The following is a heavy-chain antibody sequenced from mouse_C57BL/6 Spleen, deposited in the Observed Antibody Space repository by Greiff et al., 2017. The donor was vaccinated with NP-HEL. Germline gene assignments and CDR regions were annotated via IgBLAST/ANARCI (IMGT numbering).Heavy chain of an antibody. Sequence: DVMLVESGGGLVKPGGSLKLSCAASGFTFSSYAMSWVRQTPEKRLEWVATISDGGSYTYYPDNVKGRFTISRDNAKNNLYLQMSHLKSEDTAMYYCAREFYYGKSPFAYWGQGTLVTVSA. V-gene: IGHV5-4*01. J-gene: IGHJ3*01. CDR1: GFTFSSYA. CDR2: ISDGGSYT. CDR3: AREFYYGKSPFAY. D-gene: IGHD2-1*01.